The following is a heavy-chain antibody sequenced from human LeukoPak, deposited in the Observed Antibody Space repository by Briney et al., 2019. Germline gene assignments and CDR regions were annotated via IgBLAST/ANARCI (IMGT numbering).Heavy chain of an antibody. CDR3: ARDGQSSSPDYYYGMDV. CDR2: IYYSGST. V-gene: IGHV4-59*01. D-gene: IGHD6-13*01. Sequence: TSETLSLTCTVSGGSISSYYWSWIRQPPGKGLEWIGCIYYSGSTNYNPSLKSRVTISVDTSKNQFSLKLSSVTAADTAVYYCARDGQSSSPDYYYGMDVWGQGTTVTVSS. CDR1: GGSISSYY. J-gene: IGHJ6*02.